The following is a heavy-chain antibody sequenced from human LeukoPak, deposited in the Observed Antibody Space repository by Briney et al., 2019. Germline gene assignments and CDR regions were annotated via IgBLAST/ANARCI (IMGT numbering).Heavy chain of an antibody. CDR3: ARERFRALGGYSYGSDYYYGMDV. CDR1: GYTFTSYG. CDR2: ISAYNGNA. Sequence: ASVKVSCKASGYTFTSYGISWVRQAPGQGLEWMGWISAYNGNANYAQKLQGRVTMTTDTSTSTAYMELRSLRSDDTAVYYCARERFRALGGYSYGSDYYYGMDVWGQGTTVTVSS. V-gene: IGHV1-18*01. D-gene: IGHD5-18*01. J-gene: IGHJ6*02.